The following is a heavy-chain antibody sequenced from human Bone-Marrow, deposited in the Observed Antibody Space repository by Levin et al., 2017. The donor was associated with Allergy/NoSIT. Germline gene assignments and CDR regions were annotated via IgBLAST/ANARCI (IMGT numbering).Heavy chain of an antibody. CDR3: ARDYYPHDSSGYYYRYFDY. CDR1: GYTFTSHG. Sequence: ASVKVSCKASGYTFTSHGINWVRQAPGQGLEWMGWISTYGKTNYVQKLQDRVTMTTDASTSTAYMELSSLRSDDTAVYYCARDYYPHDSSGYYYRYFDYWGQGTLVTVSS. D-gene: IGHD3-22*01. V-gene: IGHV1-18*04. J-gene: IGHJ4*02. CDR2: ISTYGKT.